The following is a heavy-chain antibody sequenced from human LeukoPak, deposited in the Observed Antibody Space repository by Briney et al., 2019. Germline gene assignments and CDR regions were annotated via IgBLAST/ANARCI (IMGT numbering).Heavy chain of an antibody. V-gene: IGHV3-30-3*01. D-gene: IGHD3-22*01. CDR2: ISYDGSNK. Sequence: GGSLRLSCAASGFTFSSYAMHWVRRAPGKGLEWVSVISYDGSNKYYADSVKGRFTISRDNSKSTLYLQMNSLRPENTAVYYCAKDSRSTYYSDSSGLSASFDYWGQGTLVTVSS. J-gene: IGHJ4*02. CDR1: GFTFSSYA. CDR3: AKDSRSTYYSDSSGLSASFDY.